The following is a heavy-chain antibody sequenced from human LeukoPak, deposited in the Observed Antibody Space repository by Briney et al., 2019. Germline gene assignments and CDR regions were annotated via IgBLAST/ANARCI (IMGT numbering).Heavy chain of an antibody. V-gene: IGHV5-51*01. Sequence: NRGESLKISCKGSGYSFTSSWIAWVRQMPGKGLEWMGVIYPGDSDTRYSPSFQGQVTISADKSINSAYLQWSSLKASDSAIYYCARWGSSHSYMDVWGKGTTVTVSS. CDR3: ARWGSSHSYMDV. D-gene: IGHD3-10*01. CDR1: GYSFTSSW. CDR2: IYPGDSDT. J-gene: IGHJ6*03.